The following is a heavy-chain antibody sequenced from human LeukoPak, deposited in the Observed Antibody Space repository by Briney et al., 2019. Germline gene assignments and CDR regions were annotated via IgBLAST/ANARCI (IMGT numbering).Heavy chain of an antibody. CDR2: INWNGGST. V-gene: IGHV3-20*01. CDR3: ARIAVAGTNGAFGI. CDR1: GFTFDDYG. J-gene: IGHJ3*02. D-gene: IGHD6-19*01. Sequence: PGGSLRLSCAASGFTFDDYGMSWVRQAPGKGLEWVSGINWNGGSTGYADSVKGRFTISRDNAKNSLYLQMNSLRAEDTALYHCARIAVAGTNGAFGIWGQGTMVTVSS.